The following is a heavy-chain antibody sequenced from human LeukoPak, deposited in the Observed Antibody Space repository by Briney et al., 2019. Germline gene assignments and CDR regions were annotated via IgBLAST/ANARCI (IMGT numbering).Heavy chain of an antibody. D-gene: IGHD2-15*01. V-gene: IGHV1-69*06. J-gene: IGHJ6*03. CDR1: GDTFSTHA. CDR2: IIPIFDTP. Sequence: GASVKVSCKPSGDTFSTHAISWVRQAPGQGLEWMGGIIPIFDTPNYAQNFQGRVTITADKSTRTAYMELSSLRSDDTAVYYCASAPIVVVVGATTYNYYYMDVWGKGTTVTVSS. CDR3: ASAPIVVVVGATTYNYYYMDV.